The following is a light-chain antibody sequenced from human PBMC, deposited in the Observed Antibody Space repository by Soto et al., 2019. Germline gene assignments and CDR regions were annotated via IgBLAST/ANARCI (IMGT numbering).Light chain of an antibody. Sequence: DIVMTQSPDSLAVSLGERATINCKSSQSLLDTSNNKNYVAWYQQKPGQPLKLLIYWASARQSGVPDRFSGSGSGTDFTLTISNLQAEDVAVYYCHQYYSALFTFGQGTKLEI. CDR3: HQYYSALFT. CDR1: QSLLDTSNNKNY. V-gene: IGKV4-1*01. J-gene: IGKJ2*01. CDR2: WAS.